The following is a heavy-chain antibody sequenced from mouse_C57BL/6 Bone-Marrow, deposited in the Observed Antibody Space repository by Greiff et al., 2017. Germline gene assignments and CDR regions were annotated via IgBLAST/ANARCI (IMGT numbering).Heavy chain of an antibody. D-gene: IGHD2-2*01. J-gene: IGHJ1*03. Sequence: EVHLVESGGGLVQPGGSMKLSCAASGFTFSDAWMDWVRQSPEKGLEWVAEIRNKANNHATYYAESVKGRFTISRDDSKSSVYLQMNSLRAEDTGIYYCTPGYDGGYWYFDVWGTGTTVTVSS. V-gene: IGHV6-6*01. CDR3: TPGYDGGYWYFDV. CDR1: GFTFSDAW. CDR2: IRNKANNHAT.